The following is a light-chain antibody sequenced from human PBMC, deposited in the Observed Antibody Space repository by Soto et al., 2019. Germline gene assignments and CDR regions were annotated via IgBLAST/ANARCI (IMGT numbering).Light chain of an antibody. Sequence: DIQMTQCPSTLSASVGDRVIITCRASQTISSWLAWYQHKPGKAPKLLIFAASSLQSRVPSRFSGSRSRPDFTLTISSLQPEDFATYYCQQSYSSPPPFGQGTKVDIK. V-gene: IGKV1-39*01. CDR2: AAS. CDR1: QTISSW. CDR3: QQSYSSPPP. J-gene: IGKJ1*01.